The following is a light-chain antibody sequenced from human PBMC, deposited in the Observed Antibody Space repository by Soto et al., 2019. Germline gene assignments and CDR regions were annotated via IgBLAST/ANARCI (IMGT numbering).Light chain of an antibody. CDR1: QSISSY. V-gene: IGKV1-39*01. J-gene: IGKJ2*01. CDR2: AAS. Sequence: DIQMTQSPSSLSASVGDRVTITCRASQSISSYLNWFQQKPGKAPKILIYAASSLQSGVPSRFSGSGSGTDFTLTISSLLPEDFATYYCQQSYSTLITFGQGTKLEIK. CDR3: QQSYSTLIT.